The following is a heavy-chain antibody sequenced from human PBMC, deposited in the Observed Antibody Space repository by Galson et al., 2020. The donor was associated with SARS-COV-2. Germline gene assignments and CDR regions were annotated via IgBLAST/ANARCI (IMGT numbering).Heavy chain of an antibody. V-gene: IGHV1-18*01. CDR1: GYTFTSYG. J-gene: IGHJ4*02. CDR2: ISANNGNT. CDR3: ARDRRRITIFGVVRDFDY. Sequence: ASVKVSCKASGYTFTSYGISWVRQAPGQGLEWMGWISANNGNTNYAQKLQGRVTMTTDTSTSTAYMELRSLRSDDTAVYYCARDRRRITIFGVVRDFDYWAQGTLVTVSS. D-gene: IGHD3-3*01.